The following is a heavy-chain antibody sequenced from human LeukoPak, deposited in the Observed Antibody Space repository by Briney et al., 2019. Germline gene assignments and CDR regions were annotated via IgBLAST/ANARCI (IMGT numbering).Heavy chain of an antibody. Sequence: SETLSLTCAVYGGSFSGYYWSWIRQPPGKGLEWIGEINHSGSTNYKPSLKSRVTISVDTSKNQFSLKLSSVTAADTAVYYCARGSYDYIWGSYRPFDYWGQGTLVTVSS. CDR1: GGSFSGYY. D-gene: IGHD3-16*02. CDR2: INHSGST. V-gene: IGHV4-34*01. CDR3: ARGSYDYIWGSYRPFDY. J-gene: IGHJ4*02.